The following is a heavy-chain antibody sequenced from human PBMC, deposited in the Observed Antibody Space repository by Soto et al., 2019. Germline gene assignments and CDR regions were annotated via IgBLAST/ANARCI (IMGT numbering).Heavy chain of an antibody. D-gene: IGHD2-21*01. CDR1: GYTFTNHG. CDR2: VSGYNDKT. J-gene: IGHJ4*02. V-gene: IGHV1-18*04. Sequence: ASVRVSCKASGYTFTNHGISWVRQAPGQGLEWVGWVSGYNDKTKSAQKFQGRVTMTTDTSTSTAYMELRSLRADDTAVYYCARDFYPVAYFFDYWGQGTLVTVSS. CDR3: ARDFYPVAYFFDY.